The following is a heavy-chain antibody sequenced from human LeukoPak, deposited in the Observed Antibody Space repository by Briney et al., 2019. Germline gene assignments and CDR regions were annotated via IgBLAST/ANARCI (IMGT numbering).Heavy chain of an antibody. Sequence: GGSLRLSCAASKFRFDNFAMTWVRQAPGRGLVWVSGITGSGITTYYAESVRGRFTISRDNSQSTLFLQMKNLRDEDTAIYYCVKYLGLDVAVPADLTDYLYGMDVWGLGTTVTVSS. D-gene: IGHD3-16*01. J-gene: IGHJ6*01. CDR2: ITGSGITT. V-gene: IGHV3-23*01. CDR1: KFRFDNFA. CDR3: VKYLGLDVAVPADLTDYLYGMDV.